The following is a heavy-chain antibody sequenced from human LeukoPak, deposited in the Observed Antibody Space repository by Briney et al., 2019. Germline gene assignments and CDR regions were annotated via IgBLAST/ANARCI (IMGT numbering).Heavy chain of an antibody. J-gene: IGHJ4*02. Sequence: ASVKVSCKPSGYPFTTYDISWVRQAPGQGLEWMGWISTYNGNTNYALSLQGRVSMTTDTSTSSAYMELRSLRSDDTAVYYCARFWSGYLPDYWGQGTLVIVSS. CDR1: GYPFTTYD. CDR2: ISTYNGNT. D-gene: IGHD3-3*01. V-gene: IGHV1-18*01. CDR3: ARFWSGYLPDY.